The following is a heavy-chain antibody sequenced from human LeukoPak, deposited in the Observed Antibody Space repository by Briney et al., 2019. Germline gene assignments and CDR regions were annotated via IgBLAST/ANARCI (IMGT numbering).Heavy chain of an antibody. V-gene: IGHV1-69*04. CDR3: ARVVRRGGYSFDY. J-gene: IGHJ4*02. Sequence: VKVSCKASGGTFSSYAISWVRQAPGQGLEWMGRIIPILGIANYAQKFQGRVTITADKSTSTAYMELSSLRSEDTAVYYCARVVRRGGYSFDYWGQGTLVTVSS. D-gene: IGHD5-18*01. CDR1: GGTFSSYA. CDR2: IIPILGIA.